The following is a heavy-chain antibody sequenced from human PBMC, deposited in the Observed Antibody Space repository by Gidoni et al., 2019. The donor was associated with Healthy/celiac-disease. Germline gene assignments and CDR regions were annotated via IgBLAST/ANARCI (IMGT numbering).Heavy chain of an antibody. CDR3: AREASGYPVFDY. CDR2: IYSGGST. J-gene: IGHJ4*02. D-gene: IGHD3-3*01. CDR1: GFTVSSNY. V-gene: IGHV3-66*01. Sequence: EVQLVESGGGLVQPGGSLRLSCAASGFTVSSNYMSWVRQAPGKGLEWVSVIYSGGSTYYADSVKGRFTISRDNSKNTLYLQMNSLRAEDTAVYYCAREASGYPVFDYWGQGTLVTVSS.